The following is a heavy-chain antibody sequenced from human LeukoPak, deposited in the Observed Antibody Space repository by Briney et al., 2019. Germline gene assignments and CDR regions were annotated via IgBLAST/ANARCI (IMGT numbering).Heavy chain of an antibody. CDR3: ARDWAVAVKHDAFDI. J-gene: IGHJ3*02. D-gene: IGHD6-19*01. V-gene: IGHV3-7*01. CDR2: IKQDGSEK. CDR1: GFTFSSYW. Sequence: GGSLRLSCAASGFTFSSYWMSWVRQAPGKGLEWVANIKQDGSEKYYVDSVKGRFTISRDNAKNSLYLQMNSLRAEDTAVYYCARDWAVAVKHDAFDIWGQGTMVTVSS.